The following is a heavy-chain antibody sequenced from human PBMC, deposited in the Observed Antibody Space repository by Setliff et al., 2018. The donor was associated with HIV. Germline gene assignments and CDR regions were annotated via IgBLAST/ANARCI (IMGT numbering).Heavy chain of an antibody. D-gene: IGHD6-13*01. V-gene: IGHV4-39*07. CDR2: ISHSGST. CDR3: ARDIQAAGTGWFDP. Sequence: PSETLSLTCIVSGVSTISSSSSYYWGWIRQPPGKGLEWIGYISHSGSTYYNPSLKSRVTISLDTSKNQFSLKLSSVTAADTAVYYCARDIQAAGTGWFDPWGQGTLVTVSS. CDR1: GVSTISSSSSYY. J-gene: IGHJ5*02.